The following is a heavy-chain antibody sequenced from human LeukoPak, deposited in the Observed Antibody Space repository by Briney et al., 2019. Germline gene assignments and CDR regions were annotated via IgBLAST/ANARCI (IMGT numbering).Heavy chain of an antibody. D-gene: IGHD3-22*01. Sequence: ASVKVSCKASGFTFTSSAMQWVRQARGQRLEWIGWIVVGSGNTNYAQKLQERVTITRDMSTSTAYMELSSLRSEDTAVYYCAADSGWGYYDSSGYSFDYWGQGTLVTVPS. J-gene: IGHJ4*02. CDR3: AADSGWGYYDSSGYSFDY. CDR1: GFTFTSSA. V-gene: IGHV1-58*02. CDR2: IVVGSGNT.